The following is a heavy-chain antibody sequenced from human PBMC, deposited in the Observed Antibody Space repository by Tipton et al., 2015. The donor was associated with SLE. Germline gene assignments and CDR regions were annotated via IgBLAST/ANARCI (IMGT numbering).Heavy chain of an antibody. Sequence: SLRLSCAASGFTFSSYAMHWVRQAPGKGLEWVAVISYDGSNKYYADSVKGRFTISRDNSKNTLYLQMNSLRAADTAVYFCVRLDDYGDRYFRMATFDIWGQGTMVTVSS. J-gene: IGHJ3*02. CDR2: ISYDGSNK. CDR1: GFTFSSYA. V-gene: IGHV3-30*04. D-gene: IGHD4-17*01. CDR3: VRLDDYGDRYFRMATFDI.